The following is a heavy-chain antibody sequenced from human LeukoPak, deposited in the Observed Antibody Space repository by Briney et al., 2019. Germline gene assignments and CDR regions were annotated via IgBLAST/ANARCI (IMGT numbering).Heavy chain of an antibody. CDR1: GGSFSGYY. D-gene: IGHD3-3*01. CDR2: INHSGST. CDR3: ARGHYDFWSGYWDWFDP. Sequence: SETLSLTCAVYGGSFSGYYWSWIRQPPGKGLEWIGEINHSGSTNYNPSLKSRVTMSVDTSKNQFSLKLSSVTAADTAVYYCARGHYDFWSGYWDWFDPWGQGTLVTVSS. J-gene: IGHJ5*02. V-gene: IGHV4-34*01.